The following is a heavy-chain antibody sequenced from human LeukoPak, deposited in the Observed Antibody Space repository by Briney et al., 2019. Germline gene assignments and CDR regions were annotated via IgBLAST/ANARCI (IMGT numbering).Heavy chain of an antibody. V-gene: IGHV1-18*01. CDR3: ARRGSVETPMSNWEWWY. Sequence: ASVKVSCKASGYTFTSYGISWVRQAPGQGLEWMGWISANNGKTNYAQKLQGRVTMTTDTSTSTAYMELRSLRSDDTAVYYCARRGSVETPMSNWEWWYWGQGTLVTVSS. CDR1: GYTFTSYG. CDR2: ISANNGKT. D-gene: IGHD5-18*01. J-gene: IGHJ4*02.